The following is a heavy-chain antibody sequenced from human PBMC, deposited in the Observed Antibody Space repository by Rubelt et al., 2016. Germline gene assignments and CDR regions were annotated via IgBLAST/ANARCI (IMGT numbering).Heavy chain of an antibody. CDR2: ISGGMETI. V-gene: IGHV3-48*04. J-gene: IGHJ4*02. D-gene: IGHD3-10*01. CDR3: ARAYGSGSSFDY. Sequence: VRQVPGKGLEWISYISGGMETIYYADSVRGRFTISRDNAKNSLYLQMDSLRAEDTAVYYCARAYGSGSSFDYWGQGTLVTVSS.